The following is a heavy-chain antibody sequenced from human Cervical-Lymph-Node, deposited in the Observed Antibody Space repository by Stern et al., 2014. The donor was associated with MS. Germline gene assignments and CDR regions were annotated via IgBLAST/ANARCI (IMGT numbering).Heavy chain of an antibody. CDR3: ARRGSYGDYVSDYLDY. D-gene: IGHD4-17*01. CDR2: INPTGGST. Sequence: VQLVQSGAEVKKPGASVKVSCKASGYTFTTYYMHWVRQAPGQGLEWMGIINPTGGSTIYPQKFQVRVAMTRDTSTSTVYMELSSLRSEDTAVYYCARRGSYGDYVSDYLDYWGQGTLVSVSS. J-gene: IGHJ4*02. CDR1: GYTFTTYY. V-gene: IGHV1-46*03.